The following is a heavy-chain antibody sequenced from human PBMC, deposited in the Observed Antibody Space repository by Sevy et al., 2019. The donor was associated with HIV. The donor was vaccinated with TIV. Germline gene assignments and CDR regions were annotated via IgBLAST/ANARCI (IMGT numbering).Heavy chain of an antibody. CDR2: ISYDGSNK. D-gene: IGHD6-13*01. Sequence: GGSLRLSCAASGFTVSSNYMSWVRQAPGKGLEWVAVISYDGSNKYYADSVKGRFTISRDNSKNTLYLQMNSLRAEDTVVYYCAKDSAYSSSWTTYYYYGMDVWGQGTTVTVSS. V-gene: IGHV3-30*18. CDR1: GFTVSSNY. J-gene: IGHJ6*02. CDR3: AKDSAYSSSWTTYYYYGMDV.